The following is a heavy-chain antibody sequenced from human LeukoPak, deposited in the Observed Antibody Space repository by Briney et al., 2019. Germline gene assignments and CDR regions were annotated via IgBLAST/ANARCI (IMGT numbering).Heavy chain of an antibody. CDR2: IWYDGSNK. D-gene: IGHD5-18*01. J-gene: IGHJ4*02. CDR3: VQSSYGYLDY. CDR1: GFTFSSYG. Sequence: GGSLRLSCAASGFTFSSYGMHWVRQAPGKGLEWVAVIWYDGSNKYYADSVKGRFTISRDNAKNSLYLQMNSLRAEDTAVYYCVQSSYGYLDYWGQGALVTVSS. V-gene: IGHV3-33*03.